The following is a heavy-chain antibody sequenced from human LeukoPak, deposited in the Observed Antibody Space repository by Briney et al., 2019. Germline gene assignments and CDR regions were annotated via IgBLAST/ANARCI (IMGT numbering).Heavy chain of an antibody. CDR1: GYTFTGYY. Sequence: ASVKVSCKASGYTFTGYYMHWVRQAPGQGLEWMGWINPNSGGTNYAQKFQGRVTMTRDTSISTAYMELSRLRSDDTAVYYCARGMEQQLVLFWFDPWGQGTLVTVSS. V-gene: IGHV1-2*02. D-gene: IGHD6-13*01. CDR3: ARGMEQQLVLFWFDP. J-gene: IGHJ5*02. CDR2: INPNSGGT.